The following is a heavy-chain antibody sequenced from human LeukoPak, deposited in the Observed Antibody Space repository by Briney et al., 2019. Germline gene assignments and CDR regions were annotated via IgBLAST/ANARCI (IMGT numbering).Heavy chain of an antibody. D-gene: IGHD3-22*01. CDR2: ISGSGGST. CDR3: AKGQYYYDSSGYDY. V-gene: IGHV3-23*01. J-gene: IGHJ4*02. CDR1: GFTFSSYG. Sequence: GGSLRLSCAASGFTFSSYGMHWVRQAPGKGLEWVSVISGSGGSTYYADSVKGRFTISRDNSKNTLYLQMNSLRAEDTAVYYCAKGQYYYDSSGYDYWGQGTLVTVSS.